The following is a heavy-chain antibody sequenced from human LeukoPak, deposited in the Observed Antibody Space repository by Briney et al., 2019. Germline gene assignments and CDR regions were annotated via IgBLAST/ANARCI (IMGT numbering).Heavy chain of an antibody. CDR2: ITNSGRST. D-gene: IGHD3-3*01. J-gene: IGHJ4*02. CDR3: AREASGYYHVFDA. V-gene: IGHV3-11*04. Sequence: PGGSLRLSCEASGFSLSTYFISWIRQAPGKGLEWVSYITNSGRSTKYADAVKGRFTMSRDNAKQSVYLEMTDLRAEDTAVYYCAREASGYYHVFDAWGQGTRVTVPS. CDR1: GFSLSTYF.